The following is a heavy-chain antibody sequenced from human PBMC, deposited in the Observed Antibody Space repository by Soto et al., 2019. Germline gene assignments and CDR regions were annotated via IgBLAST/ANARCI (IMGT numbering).Heavy chain of an antibody. D-gene: IGHD2-2*01. Sequence: EIQLTESGGALVQPGGSLRLSCAASGFTFSGHWMHWVRQVPGKVLEWVSRINTDGGTSAYADSVRGRFTISRDNAKNTLYLQMNGLRAEDMAVYYCAREAGYCSRTSCYRRAFDTWGQGTTVSVSS. CDR3: AREAGYCSRTSCYRRAFDT. CDR1: GFTFSGHW. V-gene: IGHV3-74*03. J-gene: IGHJ3*02. CDR2: INTDGGTS.